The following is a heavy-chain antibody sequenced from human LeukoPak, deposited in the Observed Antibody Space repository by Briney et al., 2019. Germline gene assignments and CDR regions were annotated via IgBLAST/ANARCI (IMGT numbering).Heavy chain of an antibody. D-gene: IGHD5-18*01. V-gene: IGHV3-48*02. Sequence: PGGSLRLSCAASGFTFSSYSMNWVRQAPGKGLEWVSYISSSSSTIYYADSVKGRFTISRDNAKNSLYLQMNSLRDEDTAVYYCARGRLPEGYYYYYYMDVWGKGTTVTVSS. CDR1: GFTFSSYS. J-gene: IGHJ6*03. CDR3: ARGRLPEGYYYYYYMDV. CDR2: ISSSSSTI.